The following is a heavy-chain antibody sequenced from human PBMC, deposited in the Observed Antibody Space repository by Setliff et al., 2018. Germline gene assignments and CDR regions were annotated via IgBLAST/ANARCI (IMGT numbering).Heavy chain of an antibody. V-gene: IGHV3-23*01. CDR1: EFTFSTFA. Sequence: GGSLRLSCAASEFTFSTFAMNWVRQAPGKGLEWVSAISGNGGSTYYTDSVKGRFTISRDNSKNILFLQMNSLRAEDTAVYYCAKGRGGAWFRILDYWGQGTLVTVSS. CDR2: ISGNGGST. D-gene: IGHD3-10*01. J-gene: IGHJ4*02. CDR3: AKGRGGAWFRILDY.